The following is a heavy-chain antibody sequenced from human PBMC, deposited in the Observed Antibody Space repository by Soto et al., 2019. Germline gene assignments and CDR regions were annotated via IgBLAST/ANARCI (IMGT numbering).Heavy chain of an antibody. CDR2: IYYSGST. V-gene: IGHV4-30-4*01. Sequence: SETLSLTCTVSGVSISSGDYYWRWIRQPPGKGLEWIGYIYYSGSTYYNPSLKSRVTISVDTSKNQFSLKLSSVTAADTAVYYCARGPELTGDPFDYWGQGTLVTSPQ. CDR1: GVSISSGDYY. J-gene: IGHJ4*02. D-gene: IGHD7-27*01. CDR3: ARGPELTGDPFDY.